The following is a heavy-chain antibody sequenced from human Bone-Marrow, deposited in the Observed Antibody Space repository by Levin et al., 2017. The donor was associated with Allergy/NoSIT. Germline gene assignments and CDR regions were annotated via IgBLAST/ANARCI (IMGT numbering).Heavy chain of an antibody. CDR1: GFSFSDYS. CDR2: ISSPSSIYI. V-gene: IGHV3-21*06. J-gene: IGHJ5*01. Sequence: GESLKISCVGSGFSFSDYSMSWVRQAPGKGLEWVSSISSPSSIYIYYADSVKGRFTISRDDAKNLLFLQMDSLGAEDTAVYFCARRTTRTTYVDSWGQGTQVTVSS. CDR3: ARRTTRTTYVDS. D-gene: IGHD4-17*01.